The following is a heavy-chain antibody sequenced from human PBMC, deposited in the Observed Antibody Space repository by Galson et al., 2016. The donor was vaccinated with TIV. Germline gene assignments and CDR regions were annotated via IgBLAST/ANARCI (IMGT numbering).Heavy chain of an antibody. V-gene: IGHV3-30*02. J-gene: IGHJ6*03. CDR2: IRYAVRSK. CDR3: AKDGDDNAFVHRFYYYMDV. D-gene: IGHD7-27*01. Sequence: SLRLSCATSGFTFSNFGMHWVRQAPGKGLEWVAFIRYAVRSKYFADSVKDRFTISRDNSKNTLYLQMNNLRADDTAVFYCAKDGDDNAFVHRFYYYMDVWGQGTTVTVSS. CDR1: GFTFSNFG.